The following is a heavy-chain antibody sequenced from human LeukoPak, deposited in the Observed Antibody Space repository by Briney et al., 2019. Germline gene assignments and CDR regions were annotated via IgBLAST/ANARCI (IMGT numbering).Heavy chain of an antibody. CDR1: GFTFSSYW. CDR2: IKQDGSEK. D-gene: IGHD5-18*01. Sequence: PGGSLRLSCAASGFTFSSYWMSWVRQAPGKGLEWVASIKQDGSEKYYVDSVKGRFTISRDNAKNSLYLQMNSLRAEDTAVYYCARVVDTYYFDYWGQGTLVTVSS. J-gene: IGHJ4*02. CDR3: ARVVDTYYFDY. V-gene: IGHV3-7*01.